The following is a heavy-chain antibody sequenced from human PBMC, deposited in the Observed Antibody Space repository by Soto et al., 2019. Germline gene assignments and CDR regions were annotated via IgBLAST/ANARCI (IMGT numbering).Heavy chain of an antibody. V-gene: IGHV3-15*07. D-gene: IGHD3-22*01. Sequence: PGGSLRLSCAASGFTFDDYAMHWVRQAPGKGLEWVGRIKSKTDGGTTDYAAPVKGRFTISRDDSKNTLYLQMNSLKTEDTAVYYCTTDRAPNYYDSSGYPFDYWGQGTLVTVSS. CDR1: GFTFDDYA. J-gene: IGHJ4*02. CDR3: TTDRAPNYYDSSGYPFDY. CDR2: IKSKTDGGTT.